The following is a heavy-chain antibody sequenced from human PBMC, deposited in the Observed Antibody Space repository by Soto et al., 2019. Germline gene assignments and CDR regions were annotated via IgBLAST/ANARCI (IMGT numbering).Heavy chain of an antibody. D-gene: IGHD3-10*01. Sequence: KGLEWIGEINHSGSTNYNPSLKSRVTISVDTSKNQFSLKLSPVTAADTAVYYCAIFLKGIYGNGSVSYVSDYWLQGSLDTGSS. CDR2: INHSGST. J-gene: IGHJ4*02. V-gene: IGHV4-34*01. CDR3: AIFLKGIYGNGSVSYVSDY.